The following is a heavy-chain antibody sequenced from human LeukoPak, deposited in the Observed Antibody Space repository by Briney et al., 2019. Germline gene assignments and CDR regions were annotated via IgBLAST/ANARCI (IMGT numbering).Heavy chain of an antibody. CDR2: ISYDGSKK. V-gene: IGHV3-30*01. Sequence: GGSLRLSCAASGFTFSSYAMHRVRQAPGKGLEWLAVISYDGSKKYYADSVKGRFIISRDKSNNTLYLQMNSLRTEDTAVYYCATGGTPNYYYYYYMDVWGKGTTVTVSS. D-gene: IGHD3-16*01. CDR1: GFTFSSYA. CDR3: ATGGTPNYYYYYYMDV. J-gene: IGHJ6*03.